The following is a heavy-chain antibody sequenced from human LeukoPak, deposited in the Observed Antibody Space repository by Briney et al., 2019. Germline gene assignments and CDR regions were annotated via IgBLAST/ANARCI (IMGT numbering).Heavy chain of an antibody. J-gene: IGHJ4*02. CDR1: RFTFSSYW. D-gene: IGHD3-22*01. Sequence: GGSLRLSCAASRFTFSSYWMSWVRQAPGKGLEWVANIKQDGSEKYYVDSVKGRFTISRDNAKNSLYLQMNSLRAEDTAVYYCAREYYYDSSGKPALDYWGQGTLVTVSS. V-gene: IGHV3-7*01. CDR3: AREYYYDSSGKPALDY. CDR2: IKQDGSEK.